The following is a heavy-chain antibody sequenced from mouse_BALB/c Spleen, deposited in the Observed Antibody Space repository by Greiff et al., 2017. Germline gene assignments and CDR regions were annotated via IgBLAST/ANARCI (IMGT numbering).Heavy chain of an antibody. Sequence: EVKLVESGGGLVKPGGSLKLSCAASGFAFSSYDMSWVRQTPEKRLEWVAYISSGGGSTYYPDTVKGRFTISRDNAKNTLYLQMSSLKSEDTAMYYCARLAGYFDVWGAGTTVTVSS. V-gene: IGHV5-12-1*01. CDR3: ARLAGYFDV. CDR1: GFAFSSYD. CDR2: ISSGGGST. J-gene: IGHJ1*01.